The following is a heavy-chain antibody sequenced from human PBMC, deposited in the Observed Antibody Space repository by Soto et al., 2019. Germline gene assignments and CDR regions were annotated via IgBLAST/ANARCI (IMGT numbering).Heavy chain of an antibody. D-gene: IGHD3-3*01. V-gene: IGHV4-34*01. Sequence: PSETLSLTCAVYGGSFSDYYWTWVRQPPGKGLVWIGEITHSGGTKYNPSLKSRITMSVEESQNQLPLNLSSLTDADTAVYYCGRHRNSPLFGLEVWVQGTKVT. J-gene: IGHJ3*01. CDR3: GRHRNSPLFGLEV. CDR2: ITHSGGT. CDR1: GGSFSDYY.